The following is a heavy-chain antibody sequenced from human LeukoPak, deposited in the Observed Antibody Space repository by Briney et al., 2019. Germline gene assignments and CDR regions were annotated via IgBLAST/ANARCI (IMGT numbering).Heavy chain of an antibody. V-gene: IGHV1-18*01. D-gene: IGHD3-10*01. Sequence: ASVKVSCKASGYTFTTYGISWVRQAPGQGPEWMGWISGKNGDTKYAQILQDRVTMTTDTSTNTAYMELRNLRSDDTAVYYCARDPFRSLRSPLDWFGDPWGQGTLVTVSS. CDR3: ARDPFRSLRSPLDWFGDP. CDR2: ISGKNGDT. J-gene: IGHJ4*02. CDR1: GYTFTTYG.